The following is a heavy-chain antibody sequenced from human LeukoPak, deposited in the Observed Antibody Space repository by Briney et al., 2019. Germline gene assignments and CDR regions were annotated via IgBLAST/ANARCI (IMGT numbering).Heavy chain of an antibody. J-gene: IGHJ4*02. CDR3: ARGLDDILTGYYLFDY. CDR1: GYTFTSYY. Sequence: ASVKVSCKASGYTFTSYYMHWVRQAPGQGLEWMGIINPSGGSTSYAQKFQGRVTMTRDTSTSTVYMELSSLRSEDTAVYYCARGLDDILTGYYLFDYWGQGTLVTVSS. V-gene: IGHV1-46*01. D-gene: IGHD3-9*01. CDR2: INPSGGST.